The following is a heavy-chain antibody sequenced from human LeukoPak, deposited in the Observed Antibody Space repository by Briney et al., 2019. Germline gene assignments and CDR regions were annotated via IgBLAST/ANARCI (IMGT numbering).Heavy chain of an antibody. J-gene: IGHJ6*02. CDR3: ARVGGSGNNYYYGMDV. CDR1: GLTVSSNY. Sequence: GGSLRLSCAASGLTVSSNYMSWVRQAPGKGLEWVSVIYSGGSTYYADSVKGRFTISRDNSKNTLYLQMNSLRAEDTAVYYCARVGGSGNNYYYGMDVWGQGTTVTVSS. D-gene: IGHD3-10*01. CDR2: IYSGGST. V-gene: IGHV3-66*01.